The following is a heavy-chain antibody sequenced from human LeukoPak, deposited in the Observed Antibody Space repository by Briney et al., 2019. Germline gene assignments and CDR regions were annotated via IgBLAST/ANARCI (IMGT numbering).Heavy chain of an antibody. Sequence: PSETLSLTCTVSGAXISSYYCSWIRQPPGKGLEWIGYIYSIGSTNYNPSLKSRVTISVVTSKNQFSLKLNSVTAADTAVYYCARARSATTPFDIWGQGTMVTVSS. CDR1: GAXISSYY. D-gene: IGHD2-2*01. J-gene: IGHJ3*02. CDR2: IYSIGST. CDR3: ARARSATTPFDI. V-gene: IGHV4-59*01.